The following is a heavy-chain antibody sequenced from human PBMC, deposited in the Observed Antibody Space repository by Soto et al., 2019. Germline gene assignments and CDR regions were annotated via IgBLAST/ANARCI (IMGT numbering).Heavy chain of an antibody. V-gene: IGHV1-69*12. CDR1: GGTFNSHT. CDR3: AGEGVASSMSLPWIGYHYYGVDV. Sequence: QVQLVQSGAEVKKPGSSVKVSCRASGGTFNSHTISWVRQAPGQGLEWMGGIMPMFGVTNYARKFQGRLTMTANESTTAAYMEVIGLTSDDTAVYYCAGEGVASSMSLPWIGYHYYGVDVWGQGTTVIVSS. D-gene: IGHD2-2*01. CDR2: IMPMFGVT. J-gene: IGHJ6*02.